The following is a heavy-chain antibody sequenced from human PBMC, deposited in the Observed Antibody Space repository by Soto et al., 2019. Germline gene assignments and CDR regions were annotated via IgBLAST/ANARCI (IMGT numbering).Heavy chain of an antibody. CDR3: AKDGGGDSNGYYYGDY. J-gene: IGHJ4*02. CDR2: ISGSGGST. Sequence: EVQLLESGGGLVQPGGSLRLSCAASGFTFNNYAMSWVRQAPGKGLEWVSAISGSGGSTYYADSVKGRFTISRDNSKNTLYLQMNSLRVEDTAVYYCAKDGGGDSNGYYYGDYWGQGTLATVSS. CDR1: GFTFNNYA. V-gene: IGHV3-23*01. D-gene: IGHD3-22*01.